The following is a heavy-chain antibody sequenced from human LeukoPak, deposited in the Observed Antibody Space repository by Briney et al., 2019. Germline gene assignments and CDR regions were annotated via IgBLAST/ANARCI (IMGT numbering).Heavy chain of an antibody. CDR1: GFTFSDHY. Sequence: PGGSLRLSCAASGFTFSDHYMDWVRQAPGKGLEWVGRIRNKANSYTTEYTASVKGRFTISRDDSKNSLYLQMNSLKTEDTAVYYCARDGDGYNLGAFDIWGQGTMVTVSS. V-gene: IGHV3-72*01. CDR2: IRNKANSYTT. CDR3: ARDGDGYNLGAFDI. D-gene: IGHD5-24*01. J-gene: IGHJ3*02.